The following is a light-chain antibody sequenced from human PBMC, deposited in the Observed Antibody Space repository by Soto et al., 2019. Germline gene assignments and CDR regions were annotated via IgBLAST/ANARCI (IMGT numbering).Light chain of an antibody. CDR1: QSVSSY. J-gene: IGKJ1*01. Sequence: ETVLTQSPSTLSLSTGERATLSCRASQSVSSYLAWYQQKPGQAPRLLIYDASNRATGIPARFSGSGSGTDFTLTISSLEPEDFAVYYCQQRSNWPPTFGQGTKVAI. V-gene: IGKV3-11*01. CDR3: QQRSNWPPT. CDR2: DAS.